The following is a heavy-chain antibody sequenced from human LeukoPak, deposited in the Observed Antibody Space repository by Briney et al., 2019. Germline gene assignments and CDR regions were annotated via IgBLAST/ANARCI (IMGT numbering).Heavy chain of an antibody. V-gene: IGHV3-74*01. CDR1: GFSFSSYW. Sequence: GGSLRLSCAASGFSFSSYWMHWVRQAPREGLVWVSRINGDGSSTRYADSVKGRFTISRDNAKNTLYLQMNSLRAEDTAVYYCARGGLNALEAFDIWGQGTLVTVCS. CDR3: ARGGLNALEAFDI. D-gene: IGHD1-1*01. J-gene: IGHJ3*02. CDR2: INGDGSST.